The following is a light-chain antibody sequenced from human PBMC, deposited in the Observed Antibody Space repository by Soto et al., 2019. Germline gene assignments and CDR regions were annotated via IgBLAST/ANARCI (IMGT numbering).Light chain of an antibody. CDR2: GAS. CDR3: QQFRSSPLT. J-gene: IGKJ4*01. CDR1: QSISINY. V-gene: IGKV3-20*01. Sequence: EIVLTQSPGTLSLSLGERATLSCRASQSISINYLAWYQQKPGQAPRLLIYGASSRASGIPDRFSGSGSGTDFTLTISRVEAEDFAVYYCQQFRSSPLTFGGGTKVDIK.